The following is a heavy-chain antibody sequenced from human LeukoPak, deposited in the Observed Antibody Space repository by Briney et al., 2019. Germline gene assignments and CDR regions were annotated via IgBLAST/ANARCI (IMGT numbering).Heavy chain of an antibody. CDR3: ARGSLGQQLVGGDY. V-gene: IGHV3-21*01. J-gene: IGHJ4*02. D-gene: IGHD6-13*01. CDR1: GFTFSSYS. Sequence: GGSLRLSCAASGFTFSSYSMNWVRQAPGKGLEWVSSISSSSSYIYYADSVKGRFTISRDNAKNSLYLQMNSLRAEDTAVYYCARGSLGQQLVGGDYWGQGTLVTVSS. CDR2: ISSSSSYI.